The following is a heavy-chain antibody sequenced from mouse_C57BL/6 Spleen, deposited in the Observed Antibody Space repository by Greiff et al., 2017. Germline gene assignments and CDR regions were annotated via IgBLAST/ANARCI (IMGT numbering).Heavy chain of an antibody. CDR2: IDPSDSYT. CDR3: ARRGDYYGRFDY. CDR1: GYTFTSYW. V-gene: IGHV1-69*01. Sequence: QVQLQQPGAELVMPGASVKLSCKASGYTFTSYWMHWVKQRPGQGLEWIGEIDPSDSYTNYNQKFKGKSTLTVDKSSSTAYMQLSSLTSEDSAVYYCARRGDYYGRFDYWGQGTTLTVSS. D-gene: IGHD1-1*01. J-gene: IGHJ2*01.